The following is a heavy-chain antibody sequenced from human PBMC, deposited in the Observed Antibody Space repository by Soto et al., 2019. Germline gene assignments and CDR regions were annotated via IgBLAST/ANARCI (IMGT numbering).Heavy chain of an antibody. CDR2: IIPIFGTA. V-gene: IGHV1-69*12. D-gene: IGHD2-15*01. Sequence: QVQLVKSGAEVKKPGSSVKVSCKASGGTFSNYAISWVQQAPGQGLKWMGGIIPIFGTANYAQKFQGRVTITADESTSTAYMELSSLRSEDTAVYYCARHPGGRRYYYGMDVWGQGTTVTVSS. CDR1: GGTFSNYA. CDR3: ARHPGGRRYYYGMDV. J-gene: IGHJ6*02.